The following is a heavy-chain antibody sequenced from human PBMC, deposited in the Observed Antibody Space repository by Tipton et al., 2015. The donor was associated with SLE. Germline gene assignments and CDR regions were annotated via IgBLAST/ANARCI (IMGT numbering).Heavy chain of an antibody. CDR2: IYSGGGT. V-gene: IGHV3-23*03. D-gene: IGHD3/OR15-3a*01. J-gene: IGHJ6*02. Sequence: GSLRLSCAASGFTFNDYAMSWVRQAPGKGLEWVSVIYSGGGTSYADSVMGRFTISRDNSKNTLYLQMNSLSAEDTAIYYCAGRRLMIFGHGMDVWGQGTTVTVSS. CDR1: GFTFNDYA. CDR3: AGRRLMIFGHGMDV.